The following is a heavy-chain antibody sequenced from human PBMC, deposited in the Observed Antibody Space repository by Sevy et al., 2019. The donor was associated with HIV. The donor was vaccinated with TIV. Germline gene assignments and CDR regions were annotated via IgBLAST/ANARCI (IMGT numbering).Heavy chain of an antibody. D-gene: IGHD3-9*01. V-gene: IGHV1-69*13. CDR2: IIPIFGTA. CDR1: GGTFSSYA. J-gene: IGHJ1*01. CDR3: LIFSAFQH. Sequence: ASVKVSCKAAGGTFSSYAISWVRQAPGRGLEGMGGIIPIFGTANYAQKFQVSVMITADESTSTAYMELSSLRSAETAVSYCLIFSAFQHWGQGTLVTVSS.